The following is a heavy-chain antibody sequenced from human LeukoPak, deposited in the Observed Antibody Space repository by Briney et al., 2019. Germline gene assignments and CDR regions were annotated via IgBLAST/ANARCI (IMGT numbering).Heavy chain of an antibody. Sequence: SETLSLTCNVCGGSLSRYYWSWIGQPRGKGVEWMGYIYYSGSSNYNPSLKSRGAISVDTSKNQFSLKLTSVTAADTAVYYCARASPYGDYVNAFDIWGQGTMVTVSS. D-gene: IGHD4-17*01. CDR3: ARASPYGDYVNAFDI. CDR2: IYYSGSS. V-gene: IGHV4-59*01. CDR1: GGSLSRYY. J-gene: IGHJ3*02.